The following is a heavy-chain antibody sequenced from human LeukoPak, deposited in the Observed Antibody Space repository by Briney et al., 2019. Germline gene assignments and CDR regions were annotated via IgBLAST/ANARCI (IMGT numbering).Heavy chain of an antibody. V-gene: IGHV3-23*01. CDR2: ISGGGVTT. CDR1: GFTSIAYA. Sequence: GGSLRLSCVGSGFTSIAYALTWARQAPGKGLEWVSGISGGGVTTYYADSVKGRFTISRDNSKNTLYLQMSSLRAEDTAIYYCARRYFDYWGQGTLVTVSS. CDR3: ARRYFDY. J-gene: IGHJ4*02.